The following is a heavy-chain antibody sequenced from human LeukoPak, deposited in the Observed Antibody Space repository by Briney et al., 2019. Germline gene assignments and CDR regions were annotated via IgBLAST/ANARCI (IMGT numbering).Heavy chain of an antibody. CDR1: GFTVSSNY. CDR3: ARDLRYYDSSGYYNNWFDP. CDR2: IYSGGST. Sequence: PGGSLRLSCAASGFTVSSNYMSWVRQAPGKGLEWVSVIYSGGSTYYADSVKGRFTISRDNSKNTLYLQMNSLRAEDAAVYYCARDLRYYDSSGYYNNWFDPWGQGTLVTVSS. V-gene: IGHV3-66*02. D-gene: IGHD3-22*01. J-gene: IGHJ5*02.